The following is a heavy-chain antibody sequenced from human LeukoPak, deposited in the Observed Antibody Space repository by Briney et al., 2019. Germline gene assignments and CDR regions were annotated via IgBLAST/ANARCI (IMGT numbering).Heavy chain of an antibody. V-gene: IGHV1-18*04. CDR1: GYTFTSYG. CDR3: ARDPTDWYYYDSSGYYDY. D-gene: IGHD3-22*01. Sequence: GASVKVSCKASGYTFTSYGISWGRQAPGQGLEWRGWIRAYNGKTNYAQKLQGRVTMTTDTSTSTAYMELRSLRSDDTAVYYCARDPTDWYYYDSSGYYDYWGQGTLVTVSS. CDR2: IRAYNGKT. J-gene: IGHJ4*02.